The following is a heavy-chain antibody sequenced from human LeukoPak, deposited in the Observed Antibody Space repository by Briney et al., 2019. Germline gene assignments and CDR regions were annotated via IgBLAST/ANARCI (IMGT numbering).Heavy chain of an antibody. CDR1: GFSFSSYS. CDR2: ISYSSAYI. D-gene: IGHD3-10*01. CDR3: ASGIYYASVHTWSPV. V-gene: IGHV3-21*01. Sequence: GGSLRLSCAASGFSFSSYSMNWVRQAPGKGLEWVSSISYSSAYIYYIDSAKGRFTISRDDAKNSLYLQMNNLGAEDTAVYYCASGIYYASVHTWSPVWGQGILVTVSS. J-gene: IGHJ4*02.